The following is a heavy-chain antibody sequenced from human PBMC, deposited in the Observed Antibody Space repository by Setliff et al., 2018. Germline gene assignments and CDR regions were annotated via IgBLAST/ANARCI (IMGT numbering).Heavy chain of an antibody. V-gene: IGHV4-39*07. CDR1: GGSISSSNYY. CDR2: IYYGGSA. D-gene: IGHD2-15*01. J-gene: IGHJ4*02. CDR3: ARILGYCSGGSCYVPY. Sequence: SDTLSLTCTVSGGSISSSNYYWGWIRQPPGKGLEWIGSIYYGGSAYYNPSLKSRVTISVDTSKNQFSLKLSSVTAADTAMYYCARILGYCSGGSCYVPYWGQGTLVTVSS.